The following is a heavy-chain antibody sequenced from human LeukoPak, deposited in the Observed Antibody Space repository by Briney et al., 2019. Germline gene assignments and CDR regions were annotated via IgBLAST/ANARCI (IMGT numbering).Heavy chain of an antibody. Sequence: GGSLRLSCAASGFTFSSYGMHWVRQAPGKGLEWVAFIRYDGSNKYYADSVKGRFTISKDNSKNTLYLQMNSLRAEDTAVYFCAREILAPGKTHDYWGQGTLVTVSS. J-gene: IGHJ4*02. CDR1: GFTFSSYG. V-gene: IGHV3-30*02. CDR2: IRYDGSNK. CDR3: AREILAPGKTHDY.